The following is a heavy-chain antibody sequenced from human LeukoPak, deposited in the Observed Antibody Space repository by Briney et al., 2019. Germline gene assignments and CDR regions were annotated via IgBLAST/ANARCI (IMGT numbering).Heavy chain of an antibody. D-gene: IGHD3-22*01. CDR2: IKQDGSEK. CDR3: ARAGDTMIVVAPDY. Sequence: PGGSLRLSCAASGFTFSSYWMSWVRQAPGKGLEWVANIKQDGSEKYYVDSVKGRFTISRDNAKNSLYLQMNSLRAEDTAVYYCARAGDTMIVVAPDYCGQGTLVTVSS. CDR1: GFTFSSYW. V-gene: IGHV3-7*01. J-gene: IGHJ4*02.